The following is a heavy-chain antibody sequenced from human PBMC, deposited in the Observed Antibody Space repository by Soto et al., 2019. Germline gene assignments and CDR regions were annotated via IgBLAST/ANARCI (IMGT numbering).Heavy chain of an antibody. D-gene: IGHD3-3*01. J-gene: IGHJ5*02. CDR3: ARGRRSGPQFGP. Sequence: QVQLQQWGAGLLKPSETLSLTCAVYGGSFSGYYWSWIRQPPGKGLEWIGEINHRGSTNYNPSLKRRXXLXVXXSKHQFSRKLSSVTAADTAVYYCARGRRSGPQFGPWGQGTLVTVSS. CDR2: INHRGST. CDR1: GGSFSGYY. V-gene: IGHV4-34*01.